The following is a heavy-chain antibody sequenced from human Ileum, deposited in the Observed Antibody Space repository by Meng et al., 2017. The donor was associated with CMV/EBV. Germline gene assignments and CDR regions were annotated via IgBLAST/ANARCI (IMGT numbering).Heavy chain of an antibody. J-gene: IGHJ4*02. CDR2: LRTSGTT. CDR1: GDSISGYH. V-gene: IGHV4-4*07. CDR3: GRAGARGVHVDM. Sequence: QMPLQGSGPGLVKPSETLSLTCIVSGDSISGYHWTWIRKPAGKGLEWIGRLRTSGTTDHNPSLKSRVTLSIDTSKNQFSLKLNSVTAADTAVYYCGRAGARGVHVDMWGQGTLVTVSS. D-gene: IGHD3-10*01.